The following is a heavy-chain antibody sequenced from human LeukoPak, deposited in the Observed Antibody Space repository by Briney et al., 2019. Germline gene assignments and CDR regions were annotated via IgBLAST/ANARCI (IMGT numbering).Heavy chain of an antibody. CDR3: ARADYSNYGLDY. CDR1: GYTFTSYD. D-gene: IGHD4-11*01. CDR2: MNPNSGNT. Sequence: ASVKVSCKASGYTFTSYDINRVRQATGQGLEWMGWMNPNSGNTGYAQKFQGRVTMTRNTSISTAYMELSSLRSEDTAVYYCARADYSNYGLDYWGQGTLVTVSS. J-gene: IGHJ4*02. V-gene: IGHV1-8*01.